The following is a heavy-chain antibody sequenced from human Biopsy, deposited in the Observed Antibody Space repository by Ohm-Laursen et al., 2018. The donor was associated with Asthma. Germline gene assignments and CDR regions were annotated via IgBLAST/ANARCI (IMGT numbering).Heavy chain of an antibody. Sequence: SQTLSLTCTVSLSPIDTGGSCGGYYWSWIRRTPGNVLEWMGSLYHRGDTSYYPSLKRRVIISLDTTKNQFSLNLSSVTAADRAMYYCARGGWQGGGFDSWGQGTMVTVSS. CDR2: LYHRGDT. CDR1: LSPIDTGGSCGGYY. V-gene: IGHV4-31*03. CDR3: ARGGWQGGGFDS. D-gene: IGHD2-15*01. J-gene: IGHJ4*02.